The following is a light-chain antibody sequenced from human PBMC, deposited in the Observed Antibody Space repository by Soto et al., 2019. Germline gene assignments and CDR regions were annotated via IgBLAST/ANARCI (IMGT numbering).Light chain of an antibody. J-gene: IGLJ2*01. V-gene: IGLV1-44*01. CDR1: SSNIGSNT. CDR3: AAWDDSLNGPNVV. CDR2: SNN. Sequence: QSVLTQPPSASGTPGQRVTISCSGSSSNIGSNTVNWYQQLPGTAPKLLIYSNNQRPSGFPDRFSGSKSGTSASLAISGLQSEDEADYYCAAWDDSLNGPNVVFGGGTKVTDL.